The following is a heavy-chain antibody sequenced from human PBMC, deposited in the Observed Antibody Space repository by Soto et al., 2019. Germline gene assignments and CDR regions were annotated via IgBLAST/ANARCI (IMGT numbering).Heavy chain of an antibody. D-gene: IGHD3-22*01. Sequence: ASVKVSCKASGGSISSYAISWVRQTTGQGLEWMGGIIPIFGTANYAQKFQGRVTITADESTSTAYMELSSLRSEDTAVYYCARDYYDSSGYYASTSNDYYYYGMDVWGQGTTVTVSS. V-gene: IGHV1-69*13. CDR1: GGSISSYA. CDR3: ARDYYDSSGYYASTSNDYYYYGMDV. CDR2: IIPIFGTA. J-gene: IGHJ6*02.